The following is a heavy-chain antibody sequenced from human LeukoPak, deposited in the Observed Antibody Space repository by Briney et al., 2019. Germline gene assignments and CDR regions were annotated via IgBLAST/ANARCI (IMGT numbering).Heavy chain of an antibody. Sequence: GGSLRLSCAASGFTFSSYWMSWVRQAPGKELEWVANIKQDGSEKYYVDSVKGRFTIFRDNAKNSLYLQMNSLRAEDTAVYFCARDVARTPAAFDIWGQGTMVTVSS. J-gene: IGHJ3*02. CDR1: GFTFSSYW. V-gene: IGHV3-7*01. CDR3: ARDVARTPAAFDI. CDR2: IKQDGSEK. D-gene: IGHD1-1*01.